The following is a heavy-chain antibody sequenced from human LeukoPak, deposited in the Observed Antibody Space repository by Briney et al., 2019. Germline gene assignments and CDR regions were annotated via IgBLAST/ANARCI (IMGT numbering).Heavy chain of an antibody. Sequence: GGALRLSCAASGFTFRTYWMAWVRQAPGKGLEWVAIIRPDANDGSYVDSVKGRFTISRDNAKNSLYLQLNSLRAEDTAVYFCARADWGSIDYWGQGALVTVSS. V-gene: IGHV3-7*01. CDR3: ARADWGSIDY. J-gene: IGHJ4*02. D-gene: IGHD7-27*01. CDR2: IRPDANDG. CDR1: GFTFRTYW.